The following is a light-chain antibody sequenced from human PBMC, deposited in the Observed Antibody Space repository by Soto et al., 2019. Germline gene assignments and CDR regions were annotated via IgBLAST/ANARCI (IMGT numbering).Light chain of an antibody. J-gene: IGKJ1*01. Sequence: EVVLTQSPATLSLSPGERATLPCRASQNVRTFLDWYQQKPGQAPRLLIYTASNRATGIPDRFSGSGSGTDFTLTISSLEPEDFAVYYCQQHSHWPPWTFGQGTRVEIQ. CDR1: QNVRTF. CDR2: TAS. V-gene: IGKV3-11*01. CDR3: QQHSHWPPWT.